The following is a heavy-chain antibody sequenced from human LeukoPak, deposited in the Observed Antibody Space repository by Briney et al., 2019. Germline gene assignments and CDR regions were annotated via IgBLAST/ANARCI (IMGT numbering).Heavy chain of an antibody. D-gene: IGHD3-22*01. V-gene: IGHV3-11*04. Sequence: GGSLRLSCAASGFTFSDYYMSWIRQAPGKGLEWVSYISSSGATIHYADSVKGRFTISRDNAKKSLYLQMNSLRAEDTAVYYCASYYYDSSGYVAVYWGQGTLVTVSS. CDR3: ASYYYDSSGYVAVY. CDR1: GFTFSDYY. J-gene: IGHJ4*02. CDR2: ISSSGATI.